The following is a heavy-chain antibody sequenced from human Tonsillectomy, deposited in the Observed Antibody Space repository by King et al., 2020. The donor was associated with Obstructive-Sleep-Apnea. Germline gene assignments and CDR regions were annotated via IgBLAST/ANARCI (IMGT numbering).Heavy chain of an antibody. Sequence: ERQLVQPGAEVKKPGESLRISCKGSGYSFTSYWISWVRQMPGKGLEWMGRIDPSDSYIKYSLSFQGHVTISADKSSSIAYLQWSSLKASDTAIYYCARLDIGSAFFDYWGQGTLVTVSS. CDR1: GYSFTSYW. J-gene: IGHJ4*02. CDR2: IDPSDSYI. CDR3: ARLDIGSAFFDY. D-gene: IGHD3-10*01. V-gene: IGHV5-10-1*01.